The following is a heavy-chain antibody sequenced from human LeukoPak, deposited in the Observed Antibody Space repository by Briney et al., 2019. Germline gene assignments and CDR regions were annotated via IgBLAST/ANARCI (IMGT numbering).Heavy chain of an antibody. CDR1: GGSISSGDYY. J-gene: IGHJ4*02. V-gene: IGHV4-30-4*01. Sequence: KPSETLSLTCTVSGGSISSGDYYWSWIRQPPGKGLEWIGYIYYSGSTYYNPSLKSRVTISVDTSKNQFSLKLSSVTAADTAVYYCARVRCSSTSCYKIGCWGQGTLVTVSS. D-gene: IGHD2-2*02. CDR2: IYYSGST. CDR3: ARVRCSSTSCYKIGC.